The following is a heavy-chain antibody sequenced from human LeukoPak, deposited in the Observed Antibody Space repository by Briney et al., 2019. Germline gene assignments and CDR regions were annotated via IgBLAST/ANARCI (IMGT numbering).Heavy chain of an antibody. V-gene: IGHV4-4*02. D-gene: IGHD3-10*01. J-gene: IGHJ4*02. CDR2: VYHSGST. CDR1: GGSISSSNW. CDR3: ARKENVYYYFDY. Sequence: PSGTLSLTCAVSGGSISSSNWWSWVRQPPEKGLEWIGKVYHSGSTNYNPSLKSRVTISVDKSKNQFSLKLSSVTAVDTAVYYCARKENVYYYFDYWGQGTLVTVSS.